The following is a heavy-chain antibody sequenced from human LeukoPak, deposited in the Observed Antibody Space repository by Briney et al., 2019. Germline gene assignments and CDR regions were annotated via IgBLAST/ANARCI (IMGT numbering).Heavy chain of an antibody. CDR3: ARDIRDIVVVVAATDTQFDY. J-gene: IGHJ4*02. D-gene: IGHD2-15*01. CDR2: ISAYNGNT. V-gene: IGHV1-18*04. CDR1: GYTFTSYG. Sequence: GASVKVSCKASGYTFTSYGISWVRQAPGQGLEWMGWISAYNGNTNYAQKLQGRVTMTTDTSTSTAYMELRGLRSDDTAVYYCARDIRDIVVVVAATDTQFDYWGQGTLVTVSS.